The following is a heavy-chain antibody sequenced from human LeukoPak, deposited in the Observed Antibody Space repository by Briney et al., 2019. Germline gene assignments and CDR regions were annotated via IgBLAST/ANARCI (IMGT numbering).Heavy chain of an antibody. D-gene: IGHD6-13*01. Sequence: SETLCLTCTVSGGSVSSGSYYWSWIRQPPGKGLEWVGYIYYSGSTNYNPSLKSRVTISVDTSKNQFSLKLSSVTAADTAVYYCARATKVSSSSWYPGLNYGMDVWGKGTTVTVSS. CDR1: GGSVSSGSYY. J-gene: IGHJ6*04. V-gene: IGHV4-61*01. CDR3: ARATKVSSSSWYPGLNYGMDV. CDR2: IYYSGST.